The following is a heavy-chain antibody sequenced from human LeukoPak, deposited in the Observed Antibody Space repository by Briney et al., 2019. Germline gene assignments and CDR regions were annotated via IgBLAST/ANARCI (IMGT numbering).Heavy chain of an antibody. CDR2: ISSSGSTI. J-gene: IGHJ4*02. CDR3: ARGAEYYAIWRGYAGYSDY. Sequence: GGSLRLSCAASGSAFSTSGMNWVRQAPGKGLEWVSYISSSGSTIYYADSVKGRFTISRDNAKNSLYLQMSSLRAEDTAVYFYARGAEYYAIWRGYAGYSDYWGQGISVTVSS. D-gene: IGHD3-3*01. CDR1: GSAFSTSG. V-gene: IGHV3-48*04.